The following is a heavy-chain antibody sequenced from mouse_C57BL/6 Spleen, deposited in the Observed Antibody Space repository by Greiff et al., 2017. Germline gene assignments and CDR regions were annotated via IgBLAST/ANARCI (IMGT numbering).Heavy chain of an antibody. CDR1: GYTFTSYW. D-gene: IGHD1-1*01. V-gene: IGHV1-69*01. CDR2: IDPSDSYT. J-gene: IGHJ1*03. CDR3: ARGHYYGSPYWYFDV. Sequence: QVQLQQPGAELVMPGASVKLSCKASGYTFTSYWMHWVKQRPGQGLEWIGEIDPSDSYTNSNQKFKGKSTLTVDKSSSTAYMQLSSLTSEDSAVYYCARGHYYGSPYWYFDVWGTGTTVTVSS.